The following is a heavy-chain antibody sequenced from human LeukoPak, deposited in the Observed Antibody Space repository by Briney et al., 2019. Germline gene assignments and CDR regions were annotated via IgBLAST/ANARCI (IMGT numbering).Heavy chain of an antibody. CDR3: AKGGYCSSTSCYAGAFDI. CDR1: GFTFSSYG. CDR2: ISGSGGST. D-gene: IGHD2-2*03. J-gene: IGHJ3*02. Sequence: GGSLRLSCAASGFTFSSYGMSWVRQAPGKGLEWVSAISGSGGSTYYADSVKGRFTISRDNSKNTLYLQMNSLRAEDTAVYYCAKGGYCSSTSCYAGAFDIWGQGTMVTVSS. V-gene: IGHV3-23*01.